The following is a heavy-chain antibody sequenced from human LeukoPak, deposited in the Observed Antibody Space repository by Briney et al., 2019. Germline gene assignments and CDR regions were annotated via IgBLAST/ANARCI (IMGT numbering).Heavy chain of an antibody. CDR2: IYSGGST. V-gene: IGHV3-66*01. D-gene: IGHD2-15*01. CDR1: GFTVSSNY. J-gene: IGHJ4*02. Sequence: GFLRLSCAASGFTVSSNYMSWVRQAPGKGLEWVSVIYSGGSTYYADSVKGRFTISRDNSKNTLYLQMNSLRAEDTAVYYCARDTRYCSGGSCYSFDYWGQGTLVTVSS. CDR3: ARDTRYCSGGSCYSFDY.